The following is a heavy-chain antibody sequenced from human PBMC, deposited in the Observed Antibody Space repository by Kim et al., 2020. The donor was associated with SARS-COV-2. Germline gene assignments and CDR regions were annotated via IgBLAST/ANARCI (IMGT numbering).Heavy chain of an antibody. D-gene: IGHD1-26*01. CDR3: ARVAVGASSVYYFDY. CDR1: GFTFSDYY. CDR2: ISGSIDYT. V-gene: IGHV3-11*05. Sequence: GGSLRLSCGVSGFTFSDYYMAWIRQAPGKGPEWLSYISGSIDYTNHADSVKGRFTISRDNAKDSLFLQMNSLRAEDTAVYYCARVAVGASSVYYFDYWG. J-gene: IGHJ4*01.